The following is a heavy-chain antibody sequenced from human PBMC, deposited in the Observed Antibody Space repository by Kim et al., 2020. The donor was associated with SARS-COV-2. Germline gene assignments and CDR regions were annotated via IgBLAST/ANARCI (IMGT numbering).Heavy chain of an antibody. D-gene: IGHD2-2*01. CDR1: GFTFGDYA. CDR3: AKDIPPRALYQLLHFGMDV. CDR2: ISWNSGSI. V-gene: IGHV3-9*01. J-gene: IGHJ6*02. Sequence: GGSLRLSCAASGFTFGDYAMHWVRQAPGKGLEWVSGISWNSGSIGYADSVKGRFTISRDNAKNSLYLQMNSLRAEDTALYYCAKDIPPRALYQLLHFGMDVWGQGTTVTVSS.